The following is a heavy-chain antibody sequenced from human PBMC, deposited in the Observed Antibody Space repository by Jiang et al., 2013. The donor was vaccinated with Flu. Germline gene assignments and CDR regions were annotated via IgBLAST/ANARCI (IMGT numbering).Heavy chain of an antibody. D-gene: IGHD3-22*01. CDR1: GGSFSGYY. Sequence: GSGLVKPSETLSLTCVVYGGSFSGYYWNWIRQPPGKGPEWIGEINHSGVTNYNASLKSRVTMSVDTSKNQFSLKLSSVTAADTAVYHCARGFYDRRHAFDPWGQGTLVTVSS. V-gene: IGHV4-34*01. CDR2: INHSGVT. CDR3: ARGFYDRRHAFDP. J-gene: IGHJ5*02.